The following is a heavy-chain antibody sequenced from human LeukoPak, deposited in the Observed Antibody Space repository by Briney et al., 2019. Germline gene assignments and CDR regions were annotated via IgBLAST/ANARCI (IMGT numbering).Heavy chain of an antibody. CDR3: AKDSRAYSGYEALKSNDMDV. D-gene: IGHD5-12*01. V-gene: IGHV3-23*01. J-gene: IGHJ6*02. CDR2: ISGTGGST. Sequence: PGASLRLSCAASGFTFSNYAMSWVRQAPGKGLEWVSVISGTGGSTYYADSVKGRFTISRDNSKNTVHLQMDSLRAEDTAVYYCAKDSRAYSGYEALKSNDMDVWGQGTTVTVSS. CDR1: GFTFSNYA.